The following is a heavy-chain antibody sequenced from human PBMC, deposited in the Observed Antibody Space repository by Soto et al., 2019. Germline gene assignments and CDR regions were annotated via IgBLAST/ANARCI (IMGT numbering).Heavy chain of an antibody. D-gene: IGHD2-15*01. J-gene: IGHJ4*02. CDR1: GGTFSSYA. CDR3: ARAGVVAAPYYFDY. V-gene: IGHV1-69*06. CDR2: IIPIFGTA. Sequence: QVQLVQSGAEVKKPGSSVKVSCKASGGTFSSYAISWVRQDPGQGLEWMGGIIPIFGTANYAQKFQGRVTITADKSTSTAYMELSSLRSDDTAVDYGARAGVVAAPYYFDYWGQGTMVTVSS.